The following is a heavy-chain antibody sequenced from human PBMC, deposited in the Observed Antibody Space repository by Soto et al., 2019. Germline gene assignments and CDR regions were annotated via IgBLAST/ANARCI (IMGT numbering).Heavy chain of an antibody. J-gene: IGHJ4*02. CDR3: ARRYSSSWYGYFDY. Sequence: QVQLVQSGAEVKKPGSSVKVSCKASGGTFSSYAISWVRQAPGQGLEWMGGIIPIFSTANYAQKFQGRVTITADESTSTAYMELSSLRSEDTAVYYCARRYSSSWYGYFDYWGQGTLVTVSS. CDR2: IIPIFSTA. D-gene: IGHD6-13*01. V-gene: IGHV1-69*01. CDR1: GGTFSSYA.